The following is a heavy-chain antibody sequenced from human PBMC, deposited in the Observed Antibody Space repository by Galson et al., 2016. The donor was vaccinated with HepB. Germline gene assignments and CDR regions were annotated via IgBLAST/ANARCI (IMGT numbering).Heavy chain of an antibody. CDR2: ISAYSGYT. CDR3: ARDERDGELSYYYNGLDV. D-gene: IGHD4-17*01. V-gene: IGHV1-18*01. J-gene: IGHJ6*02. CDR1: GYSFTSYG. Sequence: SVKVSCKASGYSFTSYGISWVRQAPGQRFEWMGWISAYSGYTNYAQKFQGRVTMTTDTSTSTAYMEVRSLRSDDTAVYYCARDERDGELSYYYNGLDVWGQGTTVTVSS.